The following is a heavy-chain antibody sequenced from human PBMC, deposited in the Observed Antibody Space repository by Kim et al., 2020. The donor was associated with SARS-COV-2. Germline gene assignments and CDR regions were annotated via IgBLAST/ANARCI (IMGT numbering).Heavy chain of an antibody. V-gene: IGHV4-34*01. CDR3: ARGSRDSSGWYGSDY. D-gene: IGHD6-19*01. CDR2: INHSGST. CDR1: GGSFSGYY. Sequence: SETLSLTCAVYGGSFSGYYWSWIRQPPGKGLEWIGEINHSGSTNYNPSLKSRVTISVDTSKNQFSLKLSSVTAADTAVYYCARGSRDSSGWYGSDYWGQGTLVTVSS. J-gene: IGHJ4*02.